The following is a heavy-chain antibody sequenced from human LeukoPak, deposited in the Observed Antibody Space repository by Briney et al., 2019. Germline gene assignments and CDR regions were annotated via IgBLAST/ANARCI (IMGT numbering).Heavy chain of an antibody. V-gene: IGHV3-73*01. CDR1: GFTFSGSA. CDR2: IRSKANSYAT. Sequence: PGGSLRLSCAASGFTFSGSAMHWVRQASGKGLEWVGRIRSKANSYATAYAASVKGRFTISRDNAKNSLYLQMNSLRAEDTAVYYCAREGYLRYFEPQGPFDYWGQGTLVTVSS. D-gene: IGHD3-9*01. CDR3: AREGYLRYFEPQGPFDY. J-gene: IGHJ4*02.